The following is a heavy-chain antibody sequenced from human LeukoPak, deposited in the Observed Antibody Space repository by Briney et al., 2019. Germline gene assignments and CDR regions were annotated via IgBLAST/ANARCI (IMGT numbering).Heavy chain of an antibody. D-gene: IGHD3-10*01. J-gene: IGHJ4*02. CDR1: GFAFSSYS. CDR2: ISGSGADT. Sequence: GGSLRLSCAACGFAFSSYSMSWVRQAPGKGLEWVSAISGSGADTYYTDSVKGRFTISRDNSKTTLFLQMNSLRAEDTAIYYCAKDLGGEGGSGFPGQWGQGTLVTVSS. CDR3: AKDLGGEGGSGFPGQ. V-gene: IGHV3-23*01.